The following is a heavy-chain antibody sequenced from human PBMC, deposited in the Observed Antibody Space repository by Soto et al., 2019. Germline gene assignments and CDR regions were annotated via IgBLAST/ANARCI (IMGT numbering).Heavy chain of an antibody. D-gene: IGHD2-2*01. J-gene: IGHJ6*03. Sequence: ASVKVSCKASGYTFTSYDINWVRQATGQGLERMGWMNTNSGNTGYAQKYQGRVTMNRNTSISTAYMELSSLRSEDTAVYYCARGSHYSTNIMCVVVPAAMWGGYYYYMDVWGKGTTVTV. CDR3: ARGSHYSTNIMCVVVPAAMWGGYYYYMDV. CDR1: GYTFTSYD. CDR2: MNTNSGNT. V-gene: IGHV1-8*01.